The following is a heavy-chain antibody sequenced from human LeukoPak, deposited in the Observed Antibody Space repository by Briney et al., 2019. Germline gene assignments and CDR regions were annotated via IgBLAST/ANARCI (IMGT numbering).Heavy chain of an antibody. V-gene: IGHV1-2*02. Sequence: ASVKVSCKASGYPFTGYYLHWVRQAPGQGLEWMGWINPNSGFTNYAQKFQGRVTMTRDTSISTAYMELSRLRSDDTAVYCCARLADCSSSSCRSFDYWGQGTLVTVSS. D-gene: IGHD2-2*01. CDR3: ARLADCSSSSCRSFDY. CDR2: INPNSGFT. CDR1: GYPFTGYY. J-gene: IGHJ4*02.